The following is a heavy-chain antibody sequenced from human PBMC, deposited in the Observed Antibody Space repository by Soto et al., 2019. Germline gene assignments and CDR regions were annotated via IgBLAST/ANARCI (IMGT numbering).Heavy chain of an antibody. CDR2: ILYDGSNK. J-gene: IGHJ6*02. CDR3: AKSRDAYNFYFYYGMDV. CDR1: GFTFSNYG. Sequence: QAGGSLRLSCAASGFTFSNYGMHWVRQTPGKGLEWVALILYDGSNKYYAGSVKGRFTISRDNSKNTLYLQVSSLRAEDTAVYYCAKSRDAYNFYFYYGMDVWGQGTTVTVSS. D-gene: IGHD2-2*01. V-gene: IGHV3-30*18.